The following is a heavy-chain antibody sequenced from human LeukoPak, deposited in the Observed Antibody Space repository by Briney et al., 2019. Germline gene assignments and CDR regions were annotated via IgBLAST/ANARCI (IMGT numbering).Heavy chain of an antibody. D-gene: IGHD6-6*01. V-gene: IGHV4-39*07. CDR2: VYDGGST. CDR1: GVSFSSSPYY. CDR3: AKTGSTIAARPPDY. J-gene: IGHJ4*02. Sequence: SQTLCLTCTVSGVSFSSSPYYWGWIRQPPGKGLEWIGSVYDGGSTYYNPSLKSRVTISLDTSKNQFSLKLTYVTAADTAVYYCAKTGSTIAARPPDYWGQGTLVTVSP.